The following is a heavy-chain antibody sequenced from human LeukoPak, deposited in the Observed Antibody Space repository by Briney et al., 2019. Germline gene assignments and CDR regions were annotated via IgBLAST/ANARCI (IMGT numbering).Heavy chain of an antibody. CDR2: INHSGST. V-gene: IGHV4-34*01. J-gene: IGHJ4*02. CDR3: ARDRGNEDY. CDR1: GGSFSGYY. Sequence: SETLSLTCAVYGGSFSGYYWSWIRQPPGKGLEWIGEINHSGSTNYNPSLKSRVTISVDTSKNQFSLKLSSVTAADTAVYYCARDRGNEDYWGQGTLVTVSS. D-gene: IGHD2-15*01.